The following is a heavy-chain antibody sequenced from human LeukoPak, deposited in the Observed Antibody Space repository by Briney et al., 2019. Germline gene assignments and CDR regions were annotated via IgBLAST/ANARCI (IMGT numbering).Heavy chain of an antibody. CDR2: ISSSGSTL. J-gene: IGHJ4*02. CDR3: VRGLDYNVAWVY. Sequence: PGGSLRLSCVVSGFTFSSFEMNWVRQAPGRGLECVSYISSSGSTLYYADSVKGRFSISRDNAKNSLYLQMNSLRAEDTAVYYCVRGLDYNVAWVYWGQGTLVTVSS. D-gene: IGHD3-10*01. V-gene: IGHV3-48*03. CDR1: GFTFSSFE.